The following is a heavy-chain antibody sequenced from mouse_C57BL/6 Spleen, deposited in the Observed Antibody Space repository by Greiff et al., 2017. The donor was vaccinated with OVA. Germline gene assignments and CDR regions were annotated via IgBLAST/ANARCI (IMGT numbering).Heavy chain of an antibody. CDR2: IDPNSGGT. Sequence: QVQLQQPGAELVKPGASVKLSCKASGYTFTSYWMHWVKQRPGRGLERIGRIDPNSGGTKYNEKFKSKATLTVDKPSSTAYMQLSSLTSEDSAVYYCARRGVKAGTYYAMDYWGQGTSVTVSS. CDR1: GYTFTSYW. V-gene: IGHV1-72*01. J-gene: IGHJ4*01. CDR3: ARRGVKAGTYYAMDY. D-gene: IGHD4-1*01.